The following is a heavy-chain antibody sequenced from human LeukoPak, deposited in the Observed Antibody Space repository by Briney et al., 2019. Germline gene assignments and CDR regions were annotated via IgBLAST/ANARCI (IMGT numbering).Heavy chain of an antibody. V-gene: IGHV3-9*01. J-gene: IGHJ5*01. CDR3: ARQTYDGGWFDY. Sequence: GRSLRLSCAASGFTFDDYAMHWVRQAPGKGLEWVSGISWNSGSIGYADSVKGRFTISRDNAKNTLYLQMNSLRVEDTAVYYCARQTYDGGWFDYWGQGVVVTVSS. D-gene: IGHD4-23*01. CDR2: ISWNSGSI. CDR1: GFTFDDYA.